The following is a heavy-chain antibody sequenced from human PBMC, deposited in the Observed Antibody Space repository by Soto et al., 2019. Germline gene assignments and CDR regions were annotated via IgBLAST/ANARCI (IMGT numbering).Heavy chain of an antibody. Sequence: EVQLLESGGGLVQPGGSLRLSCAASGFTFNSYAITWVRQAPGKGLEWVSAISATGGTTYYADSVKGRFTISRDNSKSTLYLQMSSLRAEDTAVYYCAKERASMITWGWYFDSWGQGTLVTVSS. V-gene: IGHV3-23*01. CDR1: GFTFNSYA. D-gene: IGHD3-16*01. CDR2: ISATGGTT. J-gene: IGHJ4*02. CDR3: AKERASMITWGWYFDS.